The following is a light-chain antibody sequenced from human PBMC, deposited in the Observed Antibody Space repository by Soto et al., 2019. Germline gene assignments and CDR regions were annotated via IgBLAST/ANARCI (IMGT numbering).Light chain of an antibody. CDR1: QDMRND. J-gene: IGKJ1*01. Sequence: AIQMTQSPSSLSASVGDRVTITCRASQDMRNDLGWYQQKPGQTPKLLIFAASSLQSGVPSRFSGSGSGTDFTLTISSLQPEDFATYYCLQDFNYPWTFGQGTKVEI. CDR3: LQDFNYPWT. CDR2: AAS. V-gene: IGKV1-6*01.